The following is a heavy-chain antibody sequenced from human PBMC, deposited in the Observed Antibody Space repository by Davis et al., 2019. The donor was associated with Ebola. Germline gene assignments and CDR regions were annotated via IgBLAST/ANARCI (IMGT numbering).Heavy chain of an antibody. CDR3: AKDTSNVWFDV. V-gene: IGHV3-48*01. Sequence: GESLKISCAASGFIFSSYVMSWVRQAPGKGLEWVSYISSSSSTIYYADSVKGRFTISRDNAKNSLYLQMNSLRVEDTAIYYCAKDTSNVWFDVWGQGTMVTVSS. CDR2: ISSSSSTI. D-gene: IGHD6-19*01. CDR1: GFIFSSYV. J-gene: IGHJ3*01.